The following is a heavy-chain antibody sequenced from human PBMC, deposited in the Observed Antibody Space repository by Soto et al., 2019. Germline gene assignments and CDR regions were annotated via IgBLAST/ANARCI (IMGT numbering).Heavy chain of an antibody. D-gene: IGHD3-10*01. CDR1: GFTFSNYA. CDR3: VRELAPRSPNYDC. Sequence: EVQLLESAGGLVQPGGSLRLSCAASGFTFSNYAMGWVRQAPGKGLEWVSTFTRSGSTPYADSVRGRFTISRDNSENTLYVQMDSLRAEDTAVYYCVRELAPRSPNYDCWGLGTLVTVSS. J-gene: IGHJ4*02. CDR2: FTRSGST. V-gene: IGHV3-23*01.